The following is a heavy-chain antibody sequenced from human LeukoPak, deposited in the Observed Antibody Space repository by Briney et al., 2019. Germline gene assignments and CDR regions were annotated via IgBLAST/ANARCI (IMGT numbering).Heavy chain of an antibody. J-gene: IGHJ6*04. D-gene: IGHD3-10*02. CDR3: AELGITMIGGV. Sequence: GGSLRLSCAASGFTFSSYEMNWVRQAPGKGLEWVSYIDTSDTTIYYADSVKGRFTISRDNAKKSLYLQMNSLRAEDTAVYYCAELGITMIGGVWGKGTTVTISS. CDR1: GFTFSSYE. V-gene: IGHV3-48*03. CDR2: IDTSDTTI.